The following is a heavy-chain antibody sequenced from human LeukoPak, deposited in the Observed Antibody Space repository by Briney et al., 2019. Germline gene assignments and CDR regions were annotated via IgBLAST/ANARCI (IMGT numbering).Heavy chain of an antibody. Sequence: ASVKVSCKTSGYIFTDSDINWGRQATGQGFEWMGWMNPKSGYTGYAQKFQGRVTMTRNTSINTAYMELSSLQSDDTAVYYCARGDHFDFWNGYPNWGQGTLVTVSS. CDR1: GYIFTDSD. CDR2: MNPKSGYT. CDR3: ARGDHFDFWNGYPN. V-gene: IGHV1-8*02. J-gene: IGHJ4*02. D-gene: IGHD3-3*01.